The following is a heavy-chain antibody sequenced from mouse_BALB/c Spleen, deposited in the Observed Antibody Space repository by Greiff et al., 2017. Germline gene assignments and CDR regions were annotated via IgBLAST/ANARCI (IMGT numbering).Heavy chain of an antibody. V-gene: IGHV7-3*02. J-gene: IGHJ4*01. CDR3: ARGYDYDGGDAMDD. CDR1: GFTFTDYY. CDR2: IRNKANGYTT. D-gene: IGHD2-4*01. Sequence: EVKLMESGGGLVQPGGSLRLSCATSGFTFTDYYMSWVRQPPGKALEWLGFIRNKANGYTTEYSASVKGRFTISRDKSQSILYLQMNTLRAEDSATYYCARGYDYDGGDAMDDWGQGNSVTVSS.